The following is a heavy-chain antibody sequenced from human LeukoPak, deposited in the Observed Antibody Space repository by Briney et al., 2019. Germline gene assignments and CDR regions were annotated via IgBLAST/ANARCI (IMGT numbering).Heavy chain of an antibody. CDR3: AKDGRFRFGEFPPRYFDI. J-gene: IGHJ3*02. Sequence: AGGSLRLSCAASGFTFSSYGMHWVRQAPGKGLGWVAVISYDGSNKYYADSVKGRFTISRDNSKNTLYLQMNSLRAEDTAVYYCAKDGRFRFGEFPPRYFDIWGQGTMVTVSS. D-gene: IGHD3-10*01. CDR1: GFTFSSYG. V-gene: IGHV3-30*18. CDR2: ISYDGSNK.